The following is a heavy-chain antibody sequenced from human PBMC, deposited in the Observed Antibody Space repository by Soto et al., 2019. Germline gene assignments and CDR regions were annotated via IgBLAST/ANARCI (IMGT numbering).Heavy chain of an antibody. Sequence: SETLSLTCTVSGVSISGYYWSWIRQSPGKGLEWIGYIDFTGSTNYNPSLKSRVTISVDTSKSQFSLKLRSVTAADTALYYCARAYGYNSGWFPFDYWGQGTLVTVSS. CDR1: GVSISGYY. V-gene: IGHV4-59*01. J-gene: IGHJ4*02. CDR3: ARAYGYNSGWFPFDY. CDR2: IDFTGST. D-gene: IGHD6-19*01.